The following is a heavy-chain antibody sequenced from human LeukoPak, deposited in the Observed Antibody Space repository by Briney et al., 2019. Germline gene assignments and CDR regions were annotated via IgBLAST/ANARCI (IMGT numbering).Heavy chain of an antibody. V-gene: IGHV4-59*01. CDR2: IYYTGST. CDR3: AREGYSYGYGY. Sequence: SETLSLTCTVSGGSISSNYWSWIRQPPGKGLECIGYIYYTGSTNYNPSLKSRVTISVDTSKNQFSLKLSSVTAADTAVYYCAREGYSYGYGYWGQGTLVTVSS. J-gene: IGHJ4*02. D-gene: IGHD5-18*01. CDR1: GGSISSNY.